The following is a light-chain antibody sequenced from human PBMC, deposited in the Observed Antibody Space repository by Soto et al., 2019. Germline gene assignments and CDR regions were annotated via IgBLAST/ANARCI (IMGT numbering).Light chain of an antibody. CDR2: GAS. CDR3: QQHNYWPS. Sequence: EIVMTQSPVTLSVSPGERATLSCRASQSVGSNLAWHQQKPGQAPRLLLYGASTRATGIPGRFSGSGSGTEFTLTITSLQSEDFAVYYCQQHNYWPSFGQGTKLEFK. V-gene: IGKV3-15*01. J-gene: IGKJ2*01. CDR1: QSVGSN.